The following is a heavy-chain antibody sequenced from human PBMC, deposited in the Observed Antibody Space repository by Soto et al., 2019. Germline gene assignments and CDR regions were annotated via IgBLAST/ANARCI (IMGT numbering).Heavy chain of an antibody. D-gene: IGHD2-15*01. CDR3: ARQRSVVVTPWWFDP. J-gene: IGHJ5*02. CDR1: GDSISSYS. Sequence: SETLSLTCTVSGDSISSYSWSWIRQPPGKGLEWIGNIHYNGNTKYSPSLKSRVTILLETSKNQLTLKLRSVTDTETAVNNSARQRSVVVTPWWFDPWGQGTLVTVSS. V-gene: IGHV4-59*08. CDR2: IHYNGNT.